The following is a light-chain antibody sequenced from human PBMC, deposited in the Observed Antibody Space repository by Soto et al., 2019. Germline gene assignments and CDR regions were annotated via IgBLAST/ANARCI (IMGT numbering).Light chain of an antibody. Sequence: EIVLTQSPGTLSLSPGERATLSCRASQSVGNFLAWYQQKPGQTPRLLIYDASNRATGIPARFSGSGSGTYFTLTISSLEPEDFAVYYCQQRSDWWTFGQWTQLEI. V-gene: IGKV3-11*01. J-gene: IGKJ1*01. CDR2: DAS. CDR1: QSVGNF. CDR3: QQRSDWWT.